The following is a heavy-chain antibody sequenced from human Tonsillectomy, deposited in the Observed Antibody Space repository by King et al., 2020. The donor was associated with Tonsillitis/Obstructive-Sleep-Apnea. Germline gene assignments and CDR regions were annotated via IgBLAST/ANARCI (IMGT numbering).Heavy chain of an antibody. CDR2: IIPIFGTA. V-gene: IGHV1-69*01. Sequence: VQLVESGAEVKKPGSSVKVSCKASGGTFISDAISWVRQAPGQGLEWMGGIIPIFGTANYAQKFQGRVTLTAYESTSTAYMELSSLRSEDTAVYYCARDGGYGSGSYYRSWGQGTLVTVSS. D-gene: IGHD3-10*01. J-gene: IGHJ5*02. CDR3: ARDGGYGSGSYYRS. CDR1: GGTFISDA.